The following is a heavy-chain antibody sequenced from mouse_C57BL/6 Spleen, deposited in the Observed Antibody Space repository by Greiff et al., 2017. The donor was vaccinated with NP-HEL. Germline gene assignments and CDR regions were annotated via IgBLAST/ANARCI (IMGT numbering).Heavy chain of an antibody. CDR2: INPNNGGT. D-gene: IGHD2-4*01. CDR3: ARDYDYDVRYAMDY. V-gene: IGHV1-26*01. CDR1: GYTFTDYY. Sequence: VQLQQSGPELVKPGASVKISCKASGYTFTDYYMNWVKQSHGKSLEWIGDINPNNGGTSYNQKFKGKATLTVDKSSSTAYMELRSLTSEDSAVYYCARDYDYDVRYAMDYWGQGTSVTVSS. J-gene: IGHJ4*01.